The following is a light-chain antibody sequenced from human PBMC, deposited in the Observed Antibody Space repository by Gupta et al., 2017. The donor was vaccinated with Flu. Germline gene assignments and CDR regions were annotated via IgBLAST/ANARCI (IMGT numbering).Light chain of an antibody. V-gene: IGKV4-1*01. CDR2: WAS. Sequence: PYRLYVSLGERATINCKSSQSVLYSSNNKNYLAWYQQKAGQPPKLLIYWASTRESGVPDRFSGSGSGTDFTLTISSLQAEDVAVYYCQQYYSLYSFGQGTKLEIK. CDR1: QSVLYSSNNKNY. CDR3: QQYYSLYS. J-gene: IGKJ2*03.